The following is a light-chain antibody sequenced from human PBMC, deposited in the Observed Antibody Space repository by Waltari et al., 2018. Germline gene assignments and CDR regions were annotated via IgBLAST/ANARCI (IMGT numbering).Light chain of an antibody. CDR3: QHYSNYPFT. CDR2: AAS. CDR1: QDISSY. V-gene: IGKV1-16*01. J-gene: IGKJ3*01. Sequence: DIQMTQSPTPLSASVGDRVTITCRARQDISSYLAWFQQKPGNAPKSLISAASSLQSVVPSRFSGRGSGTDFTLTISSVQPEDFATYYCQHYSNYPFTFGPGTKVDIK.